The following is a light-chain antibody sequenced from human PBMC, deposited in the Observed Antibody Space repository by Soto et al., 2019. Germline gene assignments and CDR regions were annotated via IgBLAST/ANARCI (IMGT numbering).Light chain of an antibody. CDR1: QSVSSSY. V-gene: IGKV3-20*01. CDR3: QQYGSSPPT. Sequence: EVVLTQSPGTLSLSPGERATLSCRASQSVSSSYLAWYQQKLGQAPSLLIYGASSRATGIPDRFSGSGSGTDFTLTVSRLEPEDFAVFYCQQYGSSPPTFGQGTKLEVK. CDR2: GAS. J-gene: IGKJ2*01.